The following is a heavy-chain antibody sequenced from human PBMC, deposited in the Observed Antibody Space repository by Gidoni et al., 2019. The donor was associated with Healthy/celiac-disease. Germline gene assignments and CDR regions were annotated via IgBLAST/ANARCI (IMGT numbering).Heavy chain of an antibody. Sequence: DVQLVQSGAGVRKPGESLKISCKSSGYSFTSYWIGWVRPMPGKGLEWMGIIYPGDSDTRYSPSFQGQVTISADKSISTAYQQWSSLKASDTAMYYCARRLHGSYYVLDYWGQGTLVTVSS. CDR2: IYPGDSDT. J-gene: IGHJ4*02. V-gene: IGHV5-51*01. CDR1: GYSFTSYW. CDR3: ARRLHGSYYVLDY. D-gene: IGHD1-26*01.